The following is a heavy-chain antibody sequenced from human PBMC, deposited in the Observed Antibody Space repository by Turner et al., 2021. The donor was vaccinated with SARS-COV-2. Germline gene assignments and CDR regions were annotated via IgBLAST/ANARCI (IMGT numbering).Heavy chain of an antibody. Sequence: QVQLAQSGAEVKKPGASVKVSCKASGYTFTGYYMHWVRQAPGQGLEWMGWINPNSGGTNYAQKFQGRVTMTRDTSISTAYMDLSRLRSDDTAVYYCAREGAPVSSSSRVWFDPWGQGTLVTVSS. CDR1: GYTFTGYY. J-gene: IGHJ5*02. V-gene: IGHV1-2*02. CDR3: AREGAPVSSSSRVWFDP. D-gene: IGHD6-6*01. CDR2: INPNSGGT.